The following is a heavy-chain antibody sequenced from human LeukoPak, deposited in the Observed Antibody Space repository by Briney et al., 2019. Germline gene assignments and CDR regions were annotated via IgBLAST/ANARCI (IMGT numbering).Heavy chain of an antibody. CDR2: ISASNGNT. J-gene: IGHJ5*02. CDR3: ARVAEGLQFDSDRFDP. CDR1: GYTFTNYG. Sequence: ASVKVSCKASGYTFTNYGISWVRQAPGQGLEWMGWISASNGNTNYAQKLQGRVTMTTDTSTSTAYMELRSLRSDDTAVYYCARVAEGLQFDSDRFDPWGQGTLVTVSS. D-gene: IGHD5-24*01. V-gene: IGHV1-18*01.